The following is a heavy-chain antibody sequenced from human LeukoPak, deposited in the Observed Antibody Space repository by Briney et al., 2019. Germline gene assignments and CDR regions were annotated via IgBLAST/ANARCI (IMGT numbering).Heavy chain of an antibody. CDR1: GFTFSSYG. Sequence: GRSLRLSCAASGFTFSSYGMHWVRQAPGKGLEWVAVIWYDGSNKYYADSVKGRLTISRDNSKNTLYLQMNSLRAEDTAVYYRAKSQYQLSLGAFDIWGQGTMVTVSS. V-gene: IGHV3-33*06. CDR3: AKSQYQLSLGAFDI. D-gene: IGHD2-2*01. CDR2: IWYDGSNK. J-gene: IGHJ3*02.